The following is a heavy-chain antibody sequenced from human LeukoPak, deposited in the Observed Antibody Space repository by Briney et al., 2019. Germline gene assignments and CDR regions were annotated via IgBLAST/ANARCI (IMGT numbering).Heavy chain of an antibody. CDR3: ARHVYRNTIFGVVISGLNWFDP. J-gene: IGHJ5*02. Sequence: SETLSLTCIVSGGSISSYDWGWIRQPPGKGLEWIGSIYYSGSTYYNPSLKSRVTISVDTSKNQFSLKLSSVTAADTAVYYCARHVYRNTIFGVVISGLNWFDPWGQGTLVTVSS. CDR2: IYYSGST. D-gene: IGHD3-3*01. CDR1: GGSISSYD. V-gene: IGHV4-39*01.